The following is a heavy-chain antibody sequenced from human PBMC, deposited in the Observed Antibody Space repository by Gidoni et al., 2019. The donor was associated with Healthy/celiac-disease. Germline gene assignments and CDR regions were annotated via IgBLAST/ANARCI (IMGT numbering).Heavy chain of an antibody. CDR2: ISWNSVSI. D-gene: IGHD6-13*01. Sequence: EVQLVESGGGLVQPGRSLSLDCAAPGCTFDDYDMHWVRQAPGKGLGWVLGISWNSVSIGYADSVNGRFTISRDNAKNSLYLQMNILRAEDTALYSCANDYRYSRSFTWGQGTLVTVSS. V-gene: IGHV3-9*01. J-gene: IGHJ5*02. CDR1: GCTFDDYD. CDR3: ANDYRYSRSFT.